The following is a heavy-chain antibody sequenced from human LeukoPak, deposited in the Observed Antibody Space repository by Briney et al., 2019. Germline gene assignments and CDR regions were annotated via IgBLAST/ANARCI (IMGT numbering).Heavy chain of an antibody. CDR1: GGSIKSNNW. D-gene: IGHD1-26*01. Sequence: SGTLSLTCAVSGGSIKSNNWWSWVRQPPGKGLEWIGEIYHSGSTNYNPSLESRVTVSVDKSKNQFSLDLSSVTAADTAVYYCARDHSGGSYIHGGYFDYWGQGTLVTVSS. V-gene: IGHV4-4*02. J-gene: IGHJ4*02. CDR3: ARDHSGGSYIHGGYFDY. CDR2: IYHSGST.